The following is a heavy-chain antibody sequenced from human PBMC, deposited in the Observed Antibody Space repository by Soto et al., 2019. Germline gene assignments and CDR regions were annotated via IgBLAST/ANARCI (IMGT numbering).Heavy chain of an antibody. J-gene: IGHJ4*02. CDR2: ISGSGDST. CDR3: ASRSSGWYFDY. D-gene: IGHD6-19*01. V-gene: IGHV3-23*01. CDR1: GFTFSSYD. Sequence: PGGSLRLSCAASGFTFSSYDMSWVRQAPGKGLEWVSGISGSGDSTYYADSVKGRFTISRDNSKNTLYLQMNSLRAEDTAVYYCASRSSGWYFDYWGQGTLVTVSS.